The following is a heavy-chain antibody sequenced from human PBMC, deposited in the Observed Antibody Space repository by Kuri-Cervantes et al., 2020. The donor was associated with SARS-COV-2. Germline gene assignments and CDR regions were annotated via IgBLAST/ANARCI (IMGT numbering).Heavy chain of an antibody. Sequence: ASVKVSCKASGGTFSGYYIHWVRQAPGQGLEWMGWVNPISGDTKYARKFEGRVTMASDTSISAASMELSSLRSDDTAVYFCARGDPSGSYRGYFDPWGQGTLVTVSS. V-gene: IGHV1-2*02. J-gene: IGHJ5*02. D-gene: IGHD3-10*01. CDR2: VNPISGDT. CDR1: GGTFSGYY. CDR3: ARGDPSGSYRGYFDP.